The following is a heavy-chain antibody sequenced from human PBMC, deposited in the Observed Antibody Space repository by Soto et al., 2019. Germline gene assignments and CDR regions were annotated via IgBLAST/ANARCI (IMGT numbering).Heavy chain of an antibody. CDR1: GGSISSSNYY. D-gene: IGHD4-17*01. Sequence: QLQLQESGTGLVKPSETLSLTCTVSGGSISSSNYYWGWIRQPPGKGLEWIGSFYYSGSTYYNPSLKSRVTISVDTSKNQFSLKLSSVTAADTAVYYCARHTVPTWDYWGQGTLVTVSS. J-gene: IGHJ4*02. CDR3: ARHTVPTWDY. V-gene: IGHV4-39*01. CDR2: FYYSGST.